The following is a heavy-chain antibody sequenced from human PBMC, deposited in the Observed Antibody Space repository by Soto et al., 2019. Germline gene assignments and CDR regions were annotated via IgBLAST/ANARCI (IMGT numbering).Heavy chain of an antibody. Sequence: GASVKVSCKASGGTFSSHAISWVRQAPGQGLEWMGGIIPIFGTANYAQKFQGRVTVTADESTSTAYMELSSLRSEDTAVYYCARVIADYYYYGMDVWGQGTTVTVSS. CDR1: GGTFSSHA. J-gene: IGHJ6*02. CDR3: ARVIADYYYYGMDV. CDR2: IIPIFGTA. V-gene: IGHV1-69*13. D-gene: IGHD2-15*01.